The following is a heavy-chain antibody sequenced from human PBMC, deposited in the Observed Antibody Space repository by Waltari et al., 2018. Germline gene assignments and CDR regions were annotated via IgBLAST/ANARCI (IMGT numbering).Heavy chain of an antibody. V-gene: IGHV3-7*01. J-gene: IGHJ4*02. CDR3: ARGECSGGSCYSTYYFDY. Sequence: EVQLVESGGGLVQPGGYLRLSCEASGFTFSSYWMSWVRQAPGKGLEWVANIKQDGSEKYYVDSVKGRFTISRDNAKNSLYLQMNSLRAEDTAVYYCARGECSGGSCYSTYYFDYWGQGTLVTVSS. CDR1: GFTFSSYW. CDR2: IKQDGSEK. D-gene: IGHD2-15*01.